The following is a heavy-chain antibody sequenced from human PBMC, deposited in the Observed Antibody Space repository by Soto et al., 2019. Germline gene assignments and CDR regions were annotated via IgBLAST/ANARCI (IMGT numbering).Heavy chain of an antibody. Sequence: ASVKVSCKASGGTFSSYAISWVRQAPGQGLEWVGGIIPIFGTANYAQKFQGRVTITADESTSTAYMELSSLRSEDTAVYYCARRGDYYDSSGYLGYWGQGTLVTVSS. J-gene: IGHJ4*02. CDR1: GGTFSSYA. CDR3: ARRGDYYDSSGYLGY. D-gene: IGHD3-22*01. CDR2: IIPIFGTA. V-gene: IGHV1-69*13.